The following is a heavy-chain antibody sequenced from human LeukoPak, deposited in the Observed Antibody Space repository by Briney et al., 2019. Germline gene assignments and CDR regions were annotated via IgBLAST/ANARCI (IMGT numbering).Heavy chain of an antibody. CDR3: ARGRTGPGYYYMDV. CDR2: ISSSSSYI. V-gene: IGHV3-21*01. J-gene: IGHJ6*03. Sequence: GGSLRLSCAASGFTFSSYSMNWVRQAPGKGLEWVSSISSSSSYIYYADSVKGRFTISRDNAKNSLYLQMNSLRAEDTAVYYCARGRTGPGYYYMDVWGKGTTVTVSS. CDR1: GFTFSSYS. D-gene: IGHD2-8*02.